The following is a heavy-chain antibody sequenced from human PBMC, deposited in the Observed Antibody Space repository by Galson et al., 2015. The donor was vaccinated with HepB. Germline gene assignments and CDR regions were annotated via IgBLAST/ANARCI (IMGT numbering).Heavy chain of an antibody. Sequence: SLRLSCAASGFTFSSYWMSWVRQAPGKGLEWVANIKQDGSEKYYVDSVKGRFTISRDNAKNTLYLQLNSLTVEDTAEYYCAKGTYGDYRGFDYWGQGTLVTVSS. D-gene: IGHD4-17*01. CDR1: GFTFSSYW. V-gene: IGHV3-7*03. J-gene: IGHJ4*02. CDR2: IKQDGSEK. CDR3: AKGTYGDYRGFDY.